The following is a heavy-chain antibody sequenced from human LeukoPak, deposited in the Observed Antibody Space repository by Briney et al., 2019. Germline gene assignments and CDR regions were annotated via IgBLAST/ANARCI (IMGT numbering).Heavy chain of an antibody. CDR2: VYTSGET. V-gene: IGHV4-61*02. J-gene: IGHJ5*02. CDR3: AREARPITMVRGGGWFDP. CDR1: GDSITSGSQY. D-gene: IGHD3-10*01. Sequence: SETLSLTCTVSGDSITSGSQYWSWIRQPAGKGLEWIGRVYTSGETNYNPSLESRVTISVDRSKNQFSLKLSSVTAADTAVYYCAREARPITMVRGGGWFDPWGQGTLVTVSS.